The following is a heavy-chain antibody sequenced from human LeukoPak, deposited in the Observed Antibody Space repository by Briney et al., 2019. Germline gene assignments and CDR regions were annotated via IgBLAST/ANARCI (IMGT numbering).Heavy chain of an antibody. D-gene: IGHD6-6*01. CDR3: AKERLSIAARHDAFDI. J-gene: IGHJ3*02. CDR2: ISGSGGST. Sequence: GGSLRLSCAASGFTFSGHWMSWVRQAPAKGLEWVSAISGSGGSTYYAHSVKGRFTISRDNSNNTLYLEINRLRAEETAVYYCAKERLSIAARHDAFDIWGQGRMVSVCS. CDR1: GFTFSGHW. V-gene: IGHV3-23*01.